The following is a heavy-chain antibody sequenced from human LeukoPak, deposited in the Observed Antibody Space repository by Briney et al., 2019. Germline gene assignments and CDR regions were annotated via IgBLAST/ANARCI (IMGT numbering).Heavy chain of an antibody. J-gene: IGHJ6*02. CDR1: GFTFRSYG. CDR2: ISYDGSNK. CDR3: ARAGFDYGMDV. D-gene: IGHD3-3*01. Sequence: GGSLRLSCAASGFTFRSYGIHWVRQAPGKELEWVAVISYDGSNKYYADSVKGRFTISRDNAKNSLYLQMNSLRAEDTAVYYCARAGFDYGMDVWGQGTTVTVSS. V-gene: IGHV3-30*03.